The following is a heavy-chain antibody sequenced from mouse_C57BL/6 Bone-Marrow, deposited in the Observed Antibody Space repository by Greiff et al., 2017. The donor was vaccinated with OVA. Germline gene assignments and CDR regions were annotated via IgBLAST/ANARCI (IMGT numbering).Heavy chain of an antibody. CDR2: IYWDDDK. V-gene: IGHV8-12*01. J-gene: IGHJ1*03. D-gene: IGHD1-1*01. CDR3: SRMLIPQYCGSSYWYFDV. Sequence: QVTLKVSGPGILQSSQTLSLTCSFSGFSLSTSGMGVSWIRQPSGKGLEWLAHIYWDDDKRYNPSLKSRLTISKDTSRNQVFLKITSVDTADTATYYCSRMLIPQYCGSSYWYFDVWGTGTTVTVSS. CDR1: GFSLSTSGMG.